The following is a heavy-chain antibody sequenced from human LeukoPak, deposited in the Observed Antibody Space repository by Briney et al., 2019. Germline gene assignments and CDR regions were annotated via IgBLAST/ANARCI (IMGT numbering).Heavy chain of an antibody. CDR3: ARDLSGDQPFDY. CDR2: IYYSGST. CDR1: GGSISSYY. V-gene: IGHV4-59*01. Sequence: SETLSLTCTVSGGSISSYYWSWIRQPPGKGLEWIGYIYYSGSTNYNPSLKSRVTISVDTSKNQFSLKLGSVTAADTAVYYCARDLSGDQPFDYWGQGTLVTVSS. D-gene: IGHD4-17*01. J-gene: IGHJ4*02.